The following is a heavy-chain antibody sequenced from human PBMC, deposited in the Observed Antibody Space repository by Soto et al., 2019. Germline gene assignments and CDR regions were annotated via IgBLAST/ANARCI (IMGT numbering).Heavy chain of an antibody. CDR2: ISSSSSYI. J-gene: IGHJ4*02. CDR1: GFTFTSYS. CDR3: ARELTYSDY. Sequence: EVQLVESGGGLVKPGGSLRLSCAASGFTFTSYSMNWVRQAPGKGLEWVSSISSSSSYIHYADSVKGRFTISRDNAKSSLYLQMNSLRAEDTAVYYCARELTYSDYWGQGTLVTVSS. V-gene: IGHV3-21*01. D-gene: IGHD2-21*01.